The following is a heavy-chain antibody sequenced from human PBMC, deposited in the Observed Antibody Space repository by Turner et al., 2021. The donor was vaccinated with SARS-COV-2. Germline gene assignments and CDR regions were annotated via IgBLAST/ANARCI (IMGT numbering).Heavy chain of an antibody. D-gene: IGHD3-3*01. J-gene: IGHJ4*02. CDR2: IKQDGSEK. Sequence: EVQLVESGGGLVQPGGSLRLSWAAPGFTFSSYWMSWVRQAPGKGLEWVDNIKQDGSEKYYVDSVKGRFTISRDNAKNSLYLQMNSLRAEDTAVYYCARAEGWAFGVVIPYDYWGQGTLVTVSS. CDR3: ARAEGWAFGVVIPYDY. CDR1: GFTFSSYW. V-gene: IGHV3-7*01.